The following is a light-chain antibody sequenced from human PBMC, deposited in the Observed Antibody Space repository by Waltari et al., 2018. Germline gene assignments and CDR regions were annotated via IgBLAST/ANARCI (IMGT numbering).Light chain of an antibody. CDR1: KLEDKY. Sequence: SYELTQPPSVSVSPGQTASITCSGDKLEDKYASWYQQKSGQSPILVIYQDNRRPSGIPERFSGSTSGNTATLTISGTQAMDEADYYCQAWDRNTYVVFGGGTKLTVL. V-gene: IGLV3-1*01. CDR3: QAWDRNTYVV. CDR2: QDN. J-gene: IGLJ2*01.